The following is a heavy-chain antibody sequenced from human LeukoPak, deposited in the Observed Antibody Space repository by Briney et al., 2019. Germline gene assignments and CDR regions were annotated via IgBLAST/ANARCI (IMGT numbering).Heavy chain of an antibody. D-gene: IGHD3-22*01. Sequence: KSGGSLRLSCAASGFTFSSYSMNWVRQAPGKGLEWVSSISSSSSYIYYADSVKGRFTISRDNSKNTPYLQMNSLRAEDTAVYYCAKRFLQYYYASGGYYYIDYWGQGTLVTVSS. J-gene: IGHJ4*02. CDR2: ISSSSSYI. CDR1: GFTFSSYS. CDR3: AKRFLQYYYASGGYYYIDY. V-gene: IGHV3-21*01.